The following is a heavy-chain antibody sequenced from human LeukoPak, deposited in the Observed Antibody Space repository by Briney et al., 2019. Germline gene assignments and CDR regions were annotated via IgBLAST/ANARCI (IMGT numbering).Heavy chain of an antibody. CDR1: GYTFTSYY. Sequence: ASVKVSCKASGYTFTSYYMHWVRQAPGQGLEWMGIINPSGGSTSYAQKFQGRVTMTRDTSTSTVYMELSSLRSEDTAVYYCARDHPYDSSSGDAFDIWGQGTMVTVCS. CDR3: ARDHPYDSSSGDAFDI. J-gene: IGHJ3*02. D-gene: IGHD3-22*01. V-gene: IGHV1-46*01. CDR2: INPSGGST.